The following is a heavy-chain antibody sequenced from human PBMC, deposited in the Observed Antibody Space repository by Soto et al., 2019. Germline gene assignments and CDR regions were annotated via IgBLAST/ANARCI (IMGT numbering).Heavy chain of an antibody. CDR3: ARDLMSRGPYPKSIPHYYYGKDV. D-gene: IGHD2-21*01. V-gene: IGHV3-48*03. J-gene: IGHJ6*02. Sequence: EVQLVESGGGLVQPGGSLRLSCAASGFTFSSYEMNWVRQAPGKGLEWVSYISSSGSTIYYADSVKGRFTISGDNAKNSGYLQMNSLRAEDTAVYYCARDLMSRGPYPKSIPHYYYGKDVWGQGTTVTLS. CDR2: ISSSGSTI. CDR1: GFTFSSYE.